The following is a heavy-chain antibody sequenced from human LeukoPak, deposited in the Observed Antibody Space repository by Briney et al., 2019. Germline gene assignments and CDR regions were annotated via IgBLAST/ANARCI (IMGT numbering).Heavy chain of an antibody. D-gene: IGHD1-1*01. CDR3: ATERPEWGAYSLLEYYYMDV. V-gene: IGHV4-30-4*08. CDR2: IYYSGST. Sequence: SQTLSLTCTVSGGSINSGDYYWSWIRQPPGKGLEWIGYIYYSGSTYYNPSLKSRVTISVDPSKNQFSLQLSSVTAADTAVYYCATERPEWGAYSLLEYYYMDVWGKGTTVTVSS. CDR1: GGSINSGDYY. J-gene: IGHJ6*03.